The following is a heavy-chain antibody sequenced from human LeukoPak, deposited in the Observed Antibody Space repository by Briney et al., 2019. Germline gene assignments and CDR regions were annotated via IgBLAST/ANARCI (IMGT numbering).Heavy chain of an antibody. CDR3: ARGLRKSSSWFSY. CDR2: INHSGST. Sequence: SETLSLTCAVYGGSFSGYYWSWIRQPPGQGLEWIGEINHSGSTNYNPSLKSRVTISVDTSKNQFSLKLSSVTAADTAVYYCARGLRKSSSWFSYWGQGTLVTVSS. D-gene: IGHD6-13*01. J-gene: IGHJ4*02. CDR1: GGSFSGYY. V-gene: IGHV4-34*01.